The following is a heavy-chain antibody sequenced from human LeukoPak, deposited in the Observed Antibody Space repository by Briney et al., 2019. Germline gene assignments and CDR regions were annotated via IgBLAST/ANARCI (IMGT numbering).Heavy chain of an antibody. J-gene: IGHJ5*02. CDR2: ISSSGSTI. Sequence: QPGGSLRLSCAASGFTFSSYEMNWVRQAPGKGLEWVSYISSSGSTIYYADSVKGRFTISRDNAKNSLYLQMNSLRAEDTAVYYCARTPRDIVVVPAAMRGWFDPWGQGTLVTVSS. CDR3: ARTPRDIVVVPAAMRGWFDP. CDR1: GFTFSSYE. D-gene: IGHD2-2*01. V-gene: IGHV3-48*03.